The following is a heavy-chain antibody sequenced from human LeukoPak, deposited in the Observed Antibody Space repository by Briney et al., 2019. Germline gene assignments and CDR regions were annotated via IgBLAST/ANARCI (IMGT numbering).Heavy chain of an antibody. CDR2: INPNSGGT. CDR3: ARDAVAATPGFLYYYYYMDV. Sequence: ASVKVSCKASGYTFTGYYMHWVRQAPGQGLEWMGRINPNSGGTNYAQKFQCRVTMTRDTSISTAYMELSRLRSDDTAVYYCARDAVAATPGFLYYYYYMDVWGKGTTVTVSS. V-gene: IGHV1-2*06. J-gene: IGHJ6*03. D-gene: IGHD2-15*01. CDR1: GYTFTGYY.